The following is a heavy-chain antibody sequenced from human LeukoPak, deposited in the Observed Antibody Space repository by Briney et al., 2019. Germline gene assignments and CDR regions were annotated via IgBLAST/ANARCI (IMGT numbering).Heavy chain of an antibody. CDR3: ARFSPRAMGNYLDF. J-gene: IGHJ4*02. CDR2: IYYSGYT. Sequence: PSETLSLTCTVSGAFIRSYYWSWFRQPPGKGLEWIGDIYYSGYTNYNPSLKSRVTMSLDTSNNQLSLSLNSVTAADTAVYYCARFSPRAMGNYLDFWGQGTLVTVSS. V-gene: IGHV4-59*12. D-gene: IGHD7-27*01. CDR1: GAFIRSYY.